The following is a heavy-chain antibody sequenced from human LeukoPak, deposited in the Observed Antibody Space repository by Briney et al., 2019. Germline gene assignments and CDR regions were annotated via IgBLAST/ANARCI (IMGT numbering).Heavy chain of an antibody. CDR3: AGFMTTVTLENFDY. CDR2: IYSGGST. CDR1: GFTVSSNY. D-gene: IGHD4-17*01. V-gene: IGHV3-66*01. Sequence: GGSLRLSCAASGFTVSSNYMGWVRQAPGKGLEWVSVIYSGGSTYYADSVKGRFTISRDNSKNTLYLQMNSLRAEDTAVYYCAGFMTTVTLENFDYWGQGTLVTVSS. J-gene: IGHJ4*02.